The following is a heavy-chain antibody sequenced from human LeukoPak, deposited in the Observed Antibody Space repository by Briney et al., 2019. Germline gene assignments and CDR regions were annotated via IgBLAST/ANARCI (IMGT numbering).Heavy chain of an antibody. D-gene: IGHD2-21*01. CDR3: ARQIAVVEPTDPNWFDS. V-gene: IGHV4-39*07. Sequence: SETLSLTCSVSGDSISSSSHYWGWIRQPPGKGLEWIGSIYSGRTYYTPSLKSRVTMSLDTSKNQFSLRLTSVTAADTAVYYCARQIAVVEPTDPNWFDSWGQGTLVTVSS. CDR2: IYSGRT. CDR1: GDSISSSSHY. J-gene: IGHJ5*01.